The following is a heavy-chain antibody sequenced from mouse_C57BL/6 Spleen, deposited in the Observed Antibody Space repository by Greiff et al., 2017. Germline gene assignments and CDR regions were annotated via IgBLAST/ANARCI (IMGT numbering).Heavy chain of an antibody. J-gene: IGHJ2*01. V-gene: IGHV1-81*01. Sequence: VQLKESGAELARPGASVKLSCKASGYTFTSYGISWVKQRTGQGLEWIGEIYPRSGNTYYNEKFKGKATLTADKSSSTAYMELRSLTSEDSAVYFCARSTMVTTGDYWGQGTTLTVSS. D-gene: IGHD2-2*01. CDR1: GYTFTSYG. CDR2: IYPRSGNT. CDR3: ARSTMVTTGDY.